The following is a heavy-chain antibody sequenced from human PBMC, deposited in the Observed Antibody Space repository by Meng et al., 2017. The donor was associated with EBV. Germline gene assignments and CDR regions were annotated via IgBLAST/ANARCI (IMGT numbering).Heavy chain of an antibody. CDR2: IIPAGGNT. CDR3: VRELVGGTFDY. Sequence: QVQLVQSGAEVKKPRASVKVSCKASGYTFTSYYLHWVRQAPGQGLEWMGIIIPAGGNTNYAQKFRGRFTMTRDTSTSTVYMDLSILTSEDTAVYYCVRELVGGTFDYWGQGTLVTVSS. D-gene: IGHD1/OR15-1a*01. CDR1: GYTFTSYY. J-gene: IGHJ4*02. V-gene: IGHV1-46*01.